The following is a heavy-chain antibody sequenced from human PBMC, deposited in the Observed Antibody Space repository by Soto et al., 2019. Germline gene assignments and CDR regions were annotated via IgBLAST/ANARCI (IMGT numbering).Heavy chain of an antibody. V-gene: IGHV1-18*01. CDR3: ARDVYYYDSSGYYSSFDY. CDR1: GYTFTSYG. D-gene: IGHD3-22*01. J-gene: IGHJ4*02. CDR2: ISAYNGNT. Sequence: ASVKVSCKASGYTFTSYGISWVRQAPGQGLEWMGWISAYNGNTNYAQKLQGRVTMTTDTSTSTAYMELRSLRSDDTAVYYCARDVYYYDSSGYYSSFDYWGQGTLVTAPQ.